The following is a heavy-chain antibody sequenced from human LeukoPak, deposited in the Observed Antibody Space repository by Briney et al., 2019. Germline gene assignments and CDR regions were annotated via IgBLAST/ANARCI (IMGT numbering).Heavy chain of an antibody. CDR2: INHSGST. J-gene: IGHJ4*02. V-gene: IGHV4-34*01. D-gene: IGHD3-10*01. CDR3: ARVGYYYGSGTDY. Sequence: SETLSLTCAVYGGSFSGYYWSWIRQPPGKGLEWIGEINHSGSTNYNQSLKSRVTISVDTSKNQFSLKLSSVTAADTAVYYCARVGYYYGSGTDYWGQGTLVTVSS. CDR1: GGSFSGYY.